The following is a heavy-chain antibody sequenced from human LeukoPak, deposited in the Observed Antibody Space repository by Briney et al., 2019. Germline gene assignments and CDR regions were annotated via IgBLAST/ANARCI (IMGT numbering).Heavy chain of an antibody. Sequence: GGSLRLSCAASGFTFSTYWMSWVRQAPGKGPEWVANIKRDGSEKDYVGSVRGRFTISRDNAKNSLYLQMDGLIVEDTAIYYCARGSSGWNADHWGQGTLVTVSS. D-gene: IGHD6-19*01. J-gene: IGHJ5*02. CDR1: GFTFSTYW. CDR3: ARGSSGWNADH. V-gene: IGHV3-7*01. CDR2: IKRDGSEK.